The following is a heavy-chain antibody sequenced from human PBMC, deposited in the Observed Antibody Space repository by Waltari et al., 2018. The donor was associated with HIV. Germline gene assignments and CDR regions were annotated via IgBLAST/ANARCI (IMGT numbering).Heavy chain of an antibody. CDR3: ARDWWQLPSGGYFFDY. D-gene: IGHD2-15*01. Sequence: QVQLVQSGDAVKKPGASVKVSCTASRSTFTAYNVHWVRQAPGQGLEWMGWINPKSGVTHFAQNFQGRINMTRDTSIKTAYLELSRLQSDDTAVYYCARDWWQLPSGGYFFDYWGQGTLVTVSS. CDR1: RSTFTAYN. V-gene: IGHV1-2*02. CDR2: INPKSGVT. J-gene: IGHJ4*02.